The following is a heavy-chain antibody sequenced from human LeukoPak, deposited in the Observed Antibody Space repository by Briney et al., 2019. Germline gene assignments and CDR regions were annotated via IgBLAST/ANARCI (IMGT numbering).Heavy chain of an antibody. J-gene: IGHJ3*02. CDR2: IYYRGST. V-gene: IGHV4-61*05. D-gene: IGHD2-8*01. Sequence: SETLSLTCTVSGASISSSSYYWGWIRQPPGKGLEWIGYIYYRGSTNYNPSLKSRVTISVDTSKNQFSLKLSSVTAADTAVYYCASPPRTSYPHAFDIWGQGTMVTVSS. CDR1: GASISSSSYY. CDR3: ASPPRTSYPHAFDI.